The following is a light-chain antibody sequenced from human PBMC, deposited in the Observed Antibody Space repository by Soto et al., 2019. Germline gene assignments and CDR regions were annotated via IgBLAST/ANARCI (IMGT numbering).Light chain of an antibody. CDR1: QSISSTY. CDR3: QQYGTSPPVYT. CDR2: GTY. Sequence: EIVLTQSPGTLSLSPGERATLSCRTSQSISSTYLAWYQQKPGQAPRLLIYGTYSRATGIPDRFSGSGSGRDFTLTIRRLEPEDFAVYYCQQYGTSPPVYTFGQGTKLEIK. V-gene: IGKV3-20*01. J-gene: IGKJ2*01.